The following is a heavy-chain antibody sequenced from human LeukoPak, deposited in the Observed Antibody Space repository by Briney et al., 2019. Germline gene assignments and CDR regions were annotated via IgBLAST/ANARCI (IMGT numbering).Heavy chain of an antibody. CDR1: GFTVSSNY. J-gene: IGHJ3*02. CDR2: IYSGGST. D-gene: IGHD3-10*01. V-gene: IGHV3-53*01. CDR3: AKSIDYYGSAHAFDI. Sequence: PGGSLRLSCAASGFTVSSNYMSWVRQAPGKGLEWVSVIYSGGSTYYADSVKGRLTISRDNSKNTLYLQMNSLRADDTAIFYCAKSIDYYGSAHAFDIWGQGTMVTVSS.